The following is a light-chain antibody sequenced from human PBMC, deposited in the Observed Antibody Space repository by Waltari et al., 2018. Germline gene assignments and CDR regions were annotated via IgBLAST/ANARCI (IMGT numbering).Light chain of an antibody. V-gene: IGLV2-8*01. J-gene: IGLJ3*02. Sequence: QSALTQPPSASGSPGQSVTISCTGTSNDIGGYDHVSWYQQHPGKAPNLLIYEGPKRPAGVPDRFSGSKSGNTASLTVSGLQAEDEADYYCCSYAGSNNLGVFGGGTKLTVL. CDR3: CSYAGSNNLGV. CDR2: EGP. CDR1: SNDIGGYDH.